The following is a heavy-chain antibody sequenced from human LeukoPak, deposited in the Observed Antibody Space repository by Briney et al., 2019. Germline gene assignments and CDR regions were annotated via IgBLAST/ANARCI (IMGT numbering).Heavy chain of an antibody. J-gene: IGHJ6*02. CDR2: INHSGST. CDR3: ARDRWVRGVMVGYYYGMDV. Sequence: NPSETLSLTCAVYGGSFSGYYWSWIRQPPGKGLEWIGEINHSGSTNYNPSLKSRVTISVDTSKNQFSLKLSSATAADTAVYYCARDRWVRGVMVGYYYGMDVWGQGTTVTVSS. D-gene: IGHD3-10*01. CDR1: GGSFSGYY. V-gene: IGHV4-34*01.